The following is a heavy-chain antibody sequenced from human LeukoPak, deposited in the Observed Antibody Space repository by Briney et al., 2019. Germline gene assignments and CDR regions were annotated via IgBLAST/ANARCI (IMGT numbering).Heavy chain of an antibody. V-gene: IGHV3-48*03. CDR1: GFTLSSYE. Sequence: PGGSLRLSCAASGFTLSSYEMNWVRQAPGKGLEWVSYISSSGSTIYYADSVKGRFTISRDNSKNSLYLQMNSLRVEDTAVYYCAEYFHDSSGYYYQYFQHWGQGTLVTVSS. CDR2: ISSSGSTI. J-gene: IGHJ1*01. D-gene: IGHD3-22*01. CDR3: AEYFHDSSGYYYQYFQH.